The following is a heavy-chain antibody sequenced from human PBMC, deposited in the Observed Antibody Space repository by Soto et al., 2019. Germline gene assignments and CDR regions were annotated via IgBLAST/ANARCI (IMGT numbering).Heavy chain of an antibody. CDR1: GGTFSRYT. V-gene: IGHV1-69*13. D-gene: IGHD2-2*01. CDR2: INPIFGTP. J-gene: IGHJ5*02. CDR3: ARTPIEGSTGVGWFDP. Sequence: ASVKVSCKSSGGTFSRYTISWVRQGPGQGLEWMGGINPIFGTPNYAQKFQGRITITADESTSTTYMEIQSLRPEDTAVYYCARTPIEGSTGVGWFDPWGQGTLVTVSS.